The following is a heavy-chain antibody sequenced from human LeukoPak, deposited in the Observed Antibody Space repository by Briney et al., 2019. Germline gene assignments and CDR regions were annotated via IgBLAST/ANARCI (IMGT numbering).Heavy chain of an antibody. J-gene: IGHJ4*02. Sequence: GGSLRLSCTASAFTFSDYSMHWIRQAPGKGLEWVSYISSRSSAVIYADSVQGRFTISRDNAKNALYLKMNSLRDEDTAVYYCARDKGEELIAGAQLGDYWGQGNLVTVSS. CDR2: ISSRSSAV. CDR1: AFTFSDYS. CDR3: ARDKGEELIAGAQLGDY. D-gene: IGHD6-13*01. V-gene: IGHV3-48*02.